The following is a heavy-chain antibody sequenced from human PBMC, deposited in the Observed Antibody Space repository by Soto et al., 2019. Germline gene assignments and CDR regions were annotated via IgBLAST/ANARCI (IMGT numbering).Heavy chain of an antibody. V-gene: IGHV4-39*01. Sequence: SETLSLTCTVSGGSISGSSYYWGWIRQPPGKGLEWIGSIYYSGSTYYNPSLKGRVAISVDTSKNQFSLKLSSVTAADTAVYYCGRTSSGWTRYYFDYWGQGTLVTVAS. CDR1: GGSISGSSYY. D-gene: IGHD6-19*01. CDR3: GRTSSGWTRYYFDY. J-gene: IGHJ4*02. CDR2: IYYSGST.